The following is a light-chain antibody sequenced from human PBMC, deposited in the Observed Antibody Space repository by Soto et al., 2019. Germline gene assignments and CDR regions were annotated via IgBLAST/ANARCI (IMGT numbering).Light chain of an antibody. CDR2: DVS. CDR1: SSDVGGYNY. V-gene: IGLV2-14*01. J-gene: IGLJ1*01. CDR3: SSYTGSSTLRYD. Sequence: QSALTQPASVSGSPGQSITISCTGTSSDVGGYNYVSWYQQHPGKAPKLMLYDVSNRPSGVSNRFSGSKSGNTPSLTISGLQAEDEADDSCSSYTGSSTLRYDFGTGTKVTVL.